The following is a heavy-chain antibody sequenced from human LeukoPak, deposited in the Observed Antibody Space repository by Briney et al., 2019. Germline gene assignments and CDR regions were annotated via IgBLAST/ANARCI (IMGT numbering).Heavy chain of an antibody. CDR3: ARRSDTYYYYYGMDV. Sequence: GESLKISCKGSGYNFTNYWIGWVRQMPGKGLEWMGIIYPGDSDSRYSPSFQGQVTISVDKSISTAYLQWSSLKASDTAMYYCARRSDTYYYYYGMDVCGQGTTVTVSS. J-gene: IGHJ6*02. CDR2: IYPGDSDS. D-gene: IGHD5-18*01. V-gene: IGHV5-51*01. CDR1: GYNFTNYW.